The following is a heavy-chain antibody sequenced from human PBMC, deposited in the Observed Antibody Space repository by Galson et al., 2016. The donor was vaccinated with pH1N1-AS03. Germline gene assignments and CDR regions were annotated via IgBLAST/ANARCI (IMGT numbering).Heavy chain of an antibody. D-gene: IGHD4-23*01. Sequence: SLRLSCAASGFSFSSYATGWVRQTPGRGLESLSTIDNGAFNTYYKDSLEGRFTISRDNSKNTLYLHMNSLRADDTALYYCAKGLFDNYAGYFEYWGQGILVTVSS. CDR3: AKGLFDNYAGYFEY. CDR1: GFSFSSYA. CDR2: IDNGAFNT. V-gene: IGHV3-23*05. J-gene: IGHJ4*02.